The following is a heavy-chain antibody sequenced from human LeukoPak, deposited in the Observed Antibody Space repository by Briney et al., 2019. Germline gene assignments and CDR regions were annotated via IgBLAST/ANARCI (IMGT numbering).Heavy chain of an antibody. CDR3: GRHGPHLEFDP. Sequence: PGGSLRLSCAASGFTFSSYWLSWVRQAPGKGLEGVANIKQDGSEKYYVDSVKGRFTISRDNAKSSLYLQMNSLRAEDTAVYYCGRHGPHLEFDPWGRGTLVTVSS. CDR2: IKQDGSEK. J-gene: IGHJ5*02. CDR1: GFTFSSYW. V-gene: IGHV3-7*01. D-gene: IGHD4-17*01.